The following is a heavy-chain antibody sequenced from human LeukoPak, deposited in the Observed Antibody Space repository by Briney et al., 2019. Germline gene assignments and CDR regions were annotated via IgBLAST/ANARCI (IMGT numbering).Heavy chain of an antibody. CDR2: INAGNGNT. J-gene: IGHJ6*02. D-gene: IGHD6-13*01. Sequence: GASVKVSCKASGYTFTSYAMHWVRQAPGQRLEWMGWINAGNGNTKYSQKFQGRVTITRDTSASTAYMELSSLRSEDTAVYYCARDGYSSSWYHPPYYYGMDVRGQGTTVTVSS. V-gene: IGHV1-3*01. CDR3: ARDGYSSSWYHPPYYYGMDV. CDR1: GYTFTSYA.